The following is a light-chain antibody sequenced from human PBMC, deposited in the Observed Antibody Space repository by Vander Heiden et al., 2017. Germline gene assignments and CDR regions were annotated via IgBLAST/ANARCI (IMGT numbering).Light chain of an antibody. Sequence: DIQMTQSPSSLSASVGDRVTITCRASQSISSYLNWYQQKPGKAPKLLIYAASSLQSGVPSRCSGSGSGTDFTLTISSLQPEDFATYDCQQSYSTPPYTCGQGTKLEIK. J-gene: IGKJ2*01. CDR3: QQSYSTPPYT. CDR1: QSISSY. CDR2: AAS. V-gene: IGKV1-39*01.